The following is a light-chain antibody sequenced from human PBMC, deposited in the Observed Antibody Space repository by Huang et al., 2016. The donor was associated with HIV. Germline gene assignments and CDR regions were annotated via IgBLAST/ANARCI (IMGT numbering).Light chain of an antibody. Sequence: DIQMTPSPSSLSASIGDRVTITCRASRHIYSYLNWYQHRPGQAPKLLIYDAANLEVGVPSRFSGSGSGRNFTLIISSLQPEDFATYYCQQYDSLPRTFGPGNKV. CDR2: DAA. CDR3: QQYDSLPRT. CDR1: RHIYSY. J-gene: IGKJ3*01. V-gene: IGKV1-33*01.